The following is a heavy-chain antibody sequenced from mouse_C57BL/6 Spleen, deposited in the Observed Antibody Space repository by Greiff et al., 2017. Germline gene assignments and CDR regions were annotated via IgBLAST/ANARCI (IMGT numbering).Heavy chain of an antibody. J-gene: IGHJ4*01. Sequence: QVHVKQPGAELVRPGSSVKLSCKASGYTFTSYWMDWVKQRPGQGLEWIGNIYPSDSDTHYNQKFKDKATLTVDKSSSTAYMQLSSLTSEDSAVYYCARKAQAYYAMDYWGQGTSVTVSS. CDR3: ARKAQAYYAMDY. CDR1: GYTFTSYW. CDR2: IYPSDSDT. D-gene: IGHD3-2*02. V-gene: IGHV1-61*01.